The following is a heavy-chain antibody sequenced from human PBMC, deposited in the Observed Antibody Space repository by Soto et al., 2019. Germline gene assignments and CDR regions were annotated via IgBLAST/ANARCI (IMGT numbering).Heavy chain of an antibody. D-gene: IGHD3-3*01. J-gene: IGHJ5*02. CDR1: GGPFSSYA. V-gene: IGHV1-69*06. CDR2: IIPIFGTT. Sequence: SVKVCCKASGGPFSSYAISLVRQAPGQGLEWMGGIIPIFGTTNYAQKFQGRATITADKSTSTAYMDLSSLRSEDTAVYYCARGSVPLRSNTGFDPWGQGAMVTVSS. CDR3: ARGSVPLRSNTGFDP.